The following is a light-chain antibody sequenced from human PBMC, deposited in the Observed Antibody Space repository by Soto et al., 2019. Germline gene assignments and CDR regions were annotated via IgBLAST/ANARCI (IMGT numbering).Light chain of an antibody. Sequence: DIQMTQSPSTLSASVGDRVTITCRASQNVNSWVAWYQQKPGKAPKFLIYDASNLESGVPSRFSGRGSGTEFTLTISSLQPDDFATHYCQRYNSNSRTFGQGTRV. CDR3: QRYNSNSRT. CDR1: QNVNSW. CDR2: DAS. V-gene: IGKV1-5*01. J-gene: IGKJ1*01.